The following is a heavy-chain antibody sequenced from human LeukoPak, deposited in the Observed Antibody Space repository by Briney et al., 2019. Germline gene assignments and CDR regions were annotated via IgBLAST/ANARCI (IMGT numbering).Heavy chain of an antibody. CDR3: ARGLGSYGYWYFQH. J-gene: IGHJ1*01. V-gene: IGHV4-59*12. CDR2: IYYSGST. Sequence: SETLSLTCTVSGGSISSYYWSWIRQPPGKGLEWIGYIYYSGSTNYNPSLKSRVTISVDTSKNQFSLKLSSVTAADTAVYYCARGLGSYGYWYFQHWGQGTLVTVSS. D-gene: IGHD5-18*01. CDR1: GGSISSYY.